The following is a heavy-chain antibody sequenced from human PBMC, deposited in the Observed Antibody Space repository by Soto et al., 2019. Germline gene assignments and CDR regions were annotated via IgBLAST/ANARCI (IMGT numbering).Heavy chain of an antibody. V-gene: IGHV4-30-4*01. CDR2: IYHSGTT. J-gene: IGHJ4*02. CDR1: GGSISNGDYY. Sequence: NPSETLSLTCSVSGGSISNGDYYWTWIRQPPGKGLEWIGSIYHSGTTYYSPSLRSRLSISMDTSKNLFSLNLSSVIAADTAVYYCARASAVVGGGFDLWGPGTLVTVSS. D-gene: IGHD5-18*01. CDR3: ARASAVVGGGFDL.